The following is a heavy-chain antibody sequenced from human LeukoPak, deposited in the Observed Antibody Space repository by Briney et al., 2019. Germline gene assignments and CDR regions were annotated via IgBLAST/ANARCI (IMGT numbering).Heavy chain of an antibody. CDR2: ISAYNGNT. CDR1: GYTFTSYG. D-gene: IGHD2-2*02. CDR3: ARDIVVVPAAIGPDYSSTPADY. J-gene: IGHJ4*02. Sequence: ASVTVSFKASGYTFTSYGISWVRQAPGQGLEWMGWISAYNGNTNYSQKLQGRVTMTTDKSTSTAYLELRSLRSDDTAVYYCARDIVVVPAAIGPDYSSTPADYWGQGTLVTVSS. V-gene: IGHV1-18*01.